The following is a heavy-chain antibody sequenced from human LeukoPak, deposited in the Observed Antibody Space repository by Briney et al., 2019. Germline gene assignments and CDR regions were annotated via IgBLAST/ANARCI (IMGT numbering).Heavy chain of an antibody. Sequence: GGSLRLSCAASGFTFSSHGMSWVRQAPGKGLEWVSTISGSGDNTYYADSVKGRFTISRDNSKNTLYLQMNSLRAEDTAVYYCAKGLERKSRLDSWGQGTLVTVSS. V-gene: IGHV3-23*01. CDR1: GFTFSSHG. D-gene: IGHD1-1*01. CDR3: AKGLERKSRLDS. J-gene: IGHJ4*02. CDR2: ISGSGDNT.